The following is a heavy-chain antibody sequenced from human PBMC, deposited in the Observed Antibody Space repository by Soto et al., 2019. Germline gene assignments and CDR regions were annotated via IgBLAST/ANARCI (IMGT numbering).Heavy chain of an antibody. Sequence: SETLSLTCAVYGGSFSGYYWSWIRQPPGKGLEWIGEINHSGSTNYNPSLKSRVTISVDTSKNQFSLKLSSVTAADTAVYYCARVIRQLVPSGMDVWGQGTTVTVSS. CDR3: ARVIRQLVPSGMDV. CDR1: GGSFSGYY. J-gene: IGHJ6*02. D-gene: IGHD6-6*01. V-gene: IGHV4-34*01. CDR2: INHSGST.